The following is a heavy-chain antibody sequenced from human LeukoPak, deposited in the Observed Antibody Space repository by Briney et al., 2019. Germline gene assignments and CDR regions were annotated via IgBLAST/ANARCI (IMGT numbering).Heavy chain of an antibody. J-gene: IGHJ4*02. Sequence: ASVNVSFNSSGYTFTTYDINLVRHATGQGLESMGGMNPNSGNTGYAQKFQGRVTMTGNTSMSTAYMELNSLRSEDTDVYYCARANYYGSGKKDLDYWGQGTLVTVSS. CDR2: MNPNSGNT. CDR3: ARANYYGSGKKDLDY. CDR1: GYTFTTYD. V-gene: IGHV1-8*01. D-gene: IGHD3-10*01.